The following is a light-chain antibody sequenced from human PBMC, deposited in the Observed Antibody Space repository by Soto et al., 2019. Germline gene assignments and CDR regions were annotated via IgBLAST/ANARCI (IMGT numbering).Light chain of an antibody. CDR1: KSDIGVYDF. CDR2: EVV. V-gene: IGLV2-8*01. CDR3: KSYAGSNTYV. J-gene: IGLJ1*01. Sequence: SVLTQRPSASRSHGQSVTISCTGTKSDIGVYDFVSWYQHHPGKAPRLIIYEVVQRPSEVPDRFSGSKSGNTASLTVSGLQAADEADYFCKSYAGSNTYVFGSGTKVTVL.